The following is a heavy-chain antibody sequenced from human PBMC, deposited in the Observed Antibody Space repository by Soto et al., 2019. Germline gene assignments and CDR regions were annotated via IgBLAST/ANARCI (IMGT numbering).Heavy chain of an antibody. CDR1: GYSFTIHW. CDR3: XRSTGSSSWYEYNWFDP. V-gene: IGHV5-51*01. Sequence: PGESLKISCKGSGYSFTIHWIGWVRQMPGKGLEWMGIIYPRDSDTRYSPSVEGQVTMSVDKSVSTAYLQWSSLKASDTAMYYCXRSTGSSSWYEYNWFDPWGPGTRVTVSS. CDR2: IYPRDSDT. D-gene: IGHD6-13*01. J-gene: IGHJ5*02.